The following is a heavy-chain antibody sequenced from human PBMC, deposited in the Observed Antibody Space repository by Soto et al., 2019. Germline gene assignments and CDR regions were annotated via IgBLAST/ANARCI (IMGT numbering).Heavy chain of an antibody. CDR2: IHSDGSTT. Sequence: GVLRLSCAASGFTFSTYWMHWVRQAPGKGLVWVSRIHSDGSTTTYADSVKGRFSISRDNAKNTLYLQMNSLRAEDTAVYYCARASRDYYYDSSGYFASWGQGTLVTVSS. V-gene: IGHV3-74*01. CDR3: ARASRDYYYDSSGYFAS. J-gene: IGHJ4*02. CDR1: GFTFSTYW. D-gene: IGHD3-22*01.